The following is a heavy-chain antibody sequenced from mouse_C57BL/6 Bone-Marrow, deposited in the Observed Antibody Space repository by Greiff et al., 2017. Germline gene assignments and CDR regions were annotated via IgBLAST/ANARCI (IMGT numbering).Heavy chain of an antibody. CDR2: IYPETGGT. V-gene: IGHV1-15*01. D-gene: IGHD1-1*01. CDR3: TRFDYYGSFDY. Sequence: VQLQQSGAELVRPGASVTLSCKASGYTFTDYEMHWVKQTPVHGLEWIGAIYPETGGTAYNQKFKGKAILTADKSSSTAYMELRSLTSEDSAVYYCTRFDYYGSFDYWGQGTTRTVAS. CDR1: GYTFTDYE. J-gene: IGHJ2*01.